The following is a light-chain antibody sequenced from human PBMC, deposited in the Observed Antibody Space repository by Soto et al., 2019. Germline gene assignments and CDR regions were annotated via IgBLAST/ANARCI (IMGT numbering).Light chain of an antibody. CDR3: SSYTTAYTQV. CDR1: SSDVGHYDY. Sequence: QSALTQPASVSGSPGQSITISCTGTSSDVGHYDYVSWYQQHPGKVPKLIISEVTTRPSGVSDRFSGSKSGNTASLTISRLQAEDEGHYYCSSYTTAYTQVFGGGTKVTV. J-gene: IGLJ3*02. CDR2: EVT. V-gene: IGLV2-14*01.